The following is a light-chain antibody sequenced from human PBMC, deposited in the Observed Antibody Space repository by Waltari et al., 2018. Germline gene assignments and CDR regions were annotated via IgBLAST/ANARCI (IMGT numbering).Light chain of an antibody. CDR1: DNVNNY. Sequence: DIQMTQSPSSLSASVGDRVTITCRASDNVNNYLNWYQQKPGKAPKLLIYKASTLQSGVPSRVSGSGSGTDYSFTISSLQSEDVATYYCQHNYGTPFTFGPGTKLDIK. J-gene: IGKJ3*01. V-gene: IGKV1-39*01. CDR3: QHNYGTPFT. CDR2: KAS.